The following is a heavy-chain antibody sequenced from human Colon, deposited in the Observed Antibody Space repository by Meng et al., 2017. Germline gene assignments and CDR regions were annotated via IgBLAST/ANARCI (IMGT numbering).Heavy chain of an antibody. CDR1: VPSVRSPDHQ. CDR3: ARDYWGSLDF. V-gene: IGHV4-61*08. CDR2: ARIDYANT. D-gene: IGHD3-16*01. Sequence: QFQLPVPGTDIGRPSESLSRIFSVSVPSVRSPDHQWRWVRQPQGKGLDWIGYARIDYANTNYNPSLKSRVNVSLDTSKNQFSLNVRSVTAADTAVYYCARDYWGSLDFWGQGILVTVSS. J-gene: IGHJ4*02.